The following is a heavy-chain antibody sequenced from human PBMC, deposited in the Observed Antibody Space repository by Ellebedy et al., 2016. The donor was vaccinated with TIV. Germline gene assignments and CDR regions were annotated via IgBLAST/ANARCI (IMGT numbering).Heavy chain of an antibody. CDR1: GDSISNSY. CDR3: ARGEVTLYYYGMDV. J-gene: IGHJ6*02. CDR2: IYFIGST. Sequence: MPSETLSLTCTVSGDSISNSYWSWIRQPPGKGLEWIGYIYFIGSTNFSPSLKSRVTISIDTSKNQFSLKLSSVTAADTAVYYCARGEVTLYYYGMDVWGQGTTVTVSS. V-gene: IGHV4-59*01.